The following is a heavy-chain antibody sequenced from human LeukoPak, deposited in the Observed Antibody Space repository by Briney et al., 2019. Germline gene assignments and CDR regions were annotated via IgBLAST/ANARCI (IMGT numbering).Heavy chain of an antibody. Sequence: PGGSLRLSCAASGFTFSSYSMNWVRQAPGKGLEWVSSISSSSSYIYYADSVKGRFTISRDNAKNSLYLQMNSLRAEDTAVYYCARVPRDSSSWYEVGFDYWGQGTLVTVSS. D-gene: IGHD6-13*01. CDR1: GFTFSSYS. V-gene: IGHV3-21*01. J-gene: IGHJ4*02. CDR3: ARVPRDSSSWYEVGFDY. CDR2: ISSSSSYI.